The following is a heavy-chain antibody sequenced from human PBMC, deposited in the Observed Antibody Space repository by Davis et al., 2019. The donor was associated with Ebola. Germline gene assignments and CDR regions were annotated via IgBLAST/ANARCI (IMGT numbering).Heavy chain of an antibody. V-gene: IGHV3-21*01. Sequence: GGSLRLSCAASGFTFSSYSMNWVRQAPGKGLEWVSSISSSSSYIYYADSVKGRFTISRDNSKKTLYLQMNSLRAEDTAVYYCASYSDFDWLFYMDVWGKGTTVTVSS. CDR3: ASYSDFDWLFYMDV. D-gene: IGHD3-9*01. CDR2: ISSSSSYI. J-gene: IGHJ6*04. CDR1: GFTFSSYS.